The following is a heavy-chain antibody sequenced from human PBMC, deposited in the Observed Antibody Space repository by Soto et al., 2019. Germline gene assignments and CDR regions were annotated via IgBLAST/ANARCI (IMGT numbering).Heavy chain of an antibody. CDR2: ISRGGSTI. J-gene: IGHJ4*02. Sequence: QVQLVESGGGLVNPGGSLRLSCVASGFTFSDYYMNWIRQAPGKGLEWISYISRGGSTIYYADSVKGRFTISRDNAKSSRYLQMNSLRGEDTAVYYCARSNSGASDYWGQGTLVTVSS. CDR3: ARSNSGASDY. D-gene: IGHD6-19*01. CDR1: GFTFSDYY. V-gene: IGHV3-11*01.